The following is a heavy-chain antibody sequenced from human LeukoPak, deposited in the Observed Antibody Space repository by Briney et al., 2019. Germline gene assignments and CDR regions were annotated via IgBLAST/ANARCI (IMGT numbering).Heavy chain of an antibody. J-gene: IGHJ4*02. Sequence: GGSLRLSCAASGFTFSAYPMTWVRQAPGKGLEWISHIRDSGSTDYADSVKGRFTISRDNAKSSLYLQLNSLRAEDTAVYFCARDHDYAFDNWGQGTLVAVSS. V-gene: IGHV3-69-1*01. CDR1: GFTFSAYP. CDR3: ARDHDYAFDN. D-gene: IGHD4-17*01. CDR2: IRDSGST.